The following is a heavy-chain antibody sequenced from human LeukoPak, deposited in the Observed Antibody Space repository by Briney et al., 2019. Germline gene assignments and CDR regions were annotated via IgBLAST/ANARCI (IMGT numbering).Heavy chain of an antibody. D-gene: IGHD3-22*01. V-gene: IGHV3-53*01. CDR3: ARGLDADSSGYYYGVLDY. J-gene: IGHJ4*02. Sequence: GRSLRPSCAASGFTVSSNYMSWVRHAPGEWLEWVSVIYSGGSTYYADSVKGRFTISRDNSKNTLYLQMNSLRAEDTAVYYCARGLDADSSGYYYGVLDYWGQGTLVTVSS. CDR1: GFTVSSNY. CDR2: IYSGGST.